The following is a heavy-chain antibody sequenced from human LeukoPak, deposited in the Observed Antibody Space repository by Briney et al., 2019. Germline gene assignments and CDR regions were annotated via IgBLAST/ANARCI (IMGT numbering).Heavy chain of an antibody. Sequence: SEALSLTCTVSGGSISSYYWSWIRQPPGKGLEWIGYIYSSGSTNYNPSLKSRVTISVDTSKNQFSLKLSSVTAADTAVYYCARGAGHWDYWGQETLVTVSS. CDR1: GGSISSYY. CDR3: ARGAGHWDY. V-gene: IGHV4-59*01. J-gene: IGHJ4*02. D-gene: IGHD6-13*01. CDR2: IYSSGST.